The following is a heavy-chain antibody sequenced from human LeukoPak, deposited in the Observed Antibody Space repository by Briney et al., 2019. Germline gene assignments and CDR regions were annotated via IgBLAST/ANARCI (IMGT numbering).Heavy chain of an antibody. CDR2: IIPIFGTA. Sequence: GASVKVSCKASGGTFSSYAISWVRQAPGQGLEWMGGIIPIFGTANYAQKFQGRVTITADESTSTAYMELSSLRSEDTAVYYCARGAYYDSSGYYGPSGFDYWGQGTLVTVSS. J-gene: IGHJ4*02. CDR1: GGTFSSYA. CDR3: ARGAYYDSSGYYGPSGFDY. V-gene: IGHV1-69*13. D-gene: IGHD3-22*01.